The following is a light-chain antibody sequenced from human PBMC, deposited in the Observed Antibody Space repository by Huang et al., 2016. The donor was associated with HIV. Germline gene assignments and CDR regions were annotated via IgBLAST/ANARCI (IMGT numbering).Light chain of an antibody. CDR1: QSVSST. CDR2: AAS. Sequence: EIVMTQSPATLSVSPGERATLSCRASQSVSSTLAWYQQKPGQAPRLLIYAASTRATCIPARFRGSGSGTEFNLTISSLQSEDFAVYYCQQYNNWPRTFGQGTKVEIK. V-gene: IGKV3-15*01. CDR3: QQYNNWPRT. J-gene: IGKJ1*01.